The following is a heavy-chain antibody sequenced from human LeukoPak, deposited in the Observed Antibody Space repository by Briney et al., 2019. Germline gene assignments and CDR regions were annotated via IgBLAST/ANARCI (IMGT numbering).Heavy chain of an antibody. CDR2: IGAGGDT. Sequence: GGSLRLSCVVSGFSFSTNDMHWVRQATGKGLEWVSGIGAGGDTYYSGSVKGRFTISRDNSKNTLYLQMSSLRVEDTAVYYCGKAEAGTYYFDYWGQGTLVTVSS. D-gene: IGHD6-19*01. V-gene: IGHV3-13*04. CDR1: GFSFSTND. CDR3: GKAEAGTYYFDY. J-gene: IGHJ4*02.